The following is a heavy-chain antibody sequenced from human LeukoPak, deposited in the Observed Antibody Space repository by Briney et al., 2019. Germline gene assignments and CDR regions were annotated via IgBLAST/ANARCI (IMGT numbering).Heavy chain of an antibody. D-gene: IGHD6-19*01. Sequence: SETLSLTCAVYGGSFSGYYWSWIRQPPGKGLEWIGEINHSGSTNYNPSLKSRVTISVDTSKNQFSLKLSSVTAADTAVYYCARSSGWKNYYYYGMDVWGQGTTVTVSS. CDR1: GGSFSGYY. J-gene: IGHJ6*02. V-gene: IGHV4-34*01. CDR2: INHSGST. CDR3: ARSSGWKNYYYYGMDV.